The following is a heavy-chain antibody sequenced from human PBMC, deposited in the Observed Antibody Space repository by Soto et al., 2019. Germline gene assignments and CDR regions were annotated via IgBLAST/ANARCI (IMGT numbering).Heavy chain of an antibody. CDR1: GFTFSSYA. V-gene: IGHV3-30-3*01. CDR2: ISYDGSNK. D-gene: IGHD2-21*02. J-gene: IGHJ4*02. Sequence: QVQLVESGGGVVQPGRSLRLSCAASGFTFSSYAMHWVRQAPGKGLEWVAVISYDGSNKYYADSVKGRFTISRDNSKNTLYLQMHSLRAEDTAVYYCARVGHGGNSGGGFDYWGQGTLVTVSS. CDR3: ARVGHGGNSGGGFDY.